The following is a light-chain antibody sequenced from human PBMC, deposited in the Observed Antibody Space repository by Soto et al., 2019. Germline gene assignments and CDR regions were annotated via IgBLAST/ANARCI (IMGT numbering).Light chain of an antibody. CDR2: KAS. CDR3: QQYNSYSWT. V-gene: IGKV1-5*03. Sequence: IQMTQSPSTLSAFVGDRVLSPFRASQSISSWLAWYQQKPGKAPKLLIYKASSLESGVPSRFSGSGSGTEFTLTISSLQPDDFATYYCQQYNSYSWTFGQGTKVDI. J-gene: IGKJ1*01. CDR1: QSISSW.